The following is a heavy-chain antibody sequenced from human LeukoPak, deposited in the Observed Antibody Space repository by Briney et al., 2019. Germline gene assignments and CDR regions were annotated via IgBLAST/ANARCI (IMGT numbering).Heavy chain of an antibody. CDR3: ARRYFDY. V-gene: IGHV3-7*01. CDR1: GFTFNGYW. Sequence: PGGSLRLSCAASGFTFNGYWMSWVRQAPGKGLEWVANIKQDGSEKYYVDSVKGRFTISRDNAKNSLYLQMNSLRVEDTAVYYCARRYFDYWGQGTLVTVSS. J-gene: IGHJ4*02. CDR2: IKQDGSEK.